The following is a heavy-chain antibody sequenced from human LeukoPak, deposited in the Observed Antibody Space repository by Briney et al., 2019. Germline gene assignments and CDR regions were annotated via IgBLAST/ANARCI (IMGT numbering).Heavy chain of an antibody. CDR2: ISSSGST. Sequence: PSQTLSLTCTVSGDSISSGDYYWSWIRQPAGTGLEWIGRISSSGSTNYNPSLKSRVTISVDTSKNQFSLKLGSVTAADTAVYFCARGPYSYDSSGAFDIWGQGTMVTVSS. D-gene: IGHD3-22*01. J-gene: IGHJ3*02. CDR3: ARGPYSYDSSGAFDI. V-gene: IGHV4-61*02. CDR1: GDSISSGDYY.